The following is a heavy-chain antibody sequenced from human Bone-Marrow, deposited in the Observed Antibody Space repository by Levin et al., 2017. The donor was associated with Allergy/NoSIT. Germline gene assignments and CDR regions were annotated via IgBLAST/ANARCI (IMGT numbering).Heavy chain of an antibody. D-gene: IGHD3-3*01. CDR1: GFTGNSDY. CDR3: ARGSFEGIFGTIMPPDY. CDR2: IYRGGTT. Sequence: PGGSLRLSCAVSGFTGNSDYMSWVRQAPGKGLDWVSVIYRGGTTYYADSVMGRFTISRDISKNTLYLQMNGLRAEDTAVYYCARGSFEGIFGTIMPPDYWGQGTLVTVSS. J-gene: IGHJ4*02. V-gene: IGHV3-53*01.